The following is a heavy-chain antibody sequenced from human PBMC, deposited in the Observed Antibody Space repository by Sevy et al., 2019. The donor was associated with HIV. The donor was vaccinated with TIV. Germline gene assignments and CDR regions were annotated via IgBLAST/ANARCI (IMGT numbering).Heavy chain of an antibody. D-gene: IGHD5-12*01. V-gene: IGHV1-69*13. J-gene: IGHJ4*02. CDR1: GGPFSSFA. Sequence: ASVKVSCKASGGPFSSFAFSWVRQAPGQGLEWMGGIIPLSTTTNYAQKFQGRVTITGDESTSTAYMELSSLTSDDTAVYYCATVGGYSAFEGPYYIDYWGQGTLVTVSS. CDR3: ATVGGYSAFEGPYYIDY. CDR2: IIPLSTTT.